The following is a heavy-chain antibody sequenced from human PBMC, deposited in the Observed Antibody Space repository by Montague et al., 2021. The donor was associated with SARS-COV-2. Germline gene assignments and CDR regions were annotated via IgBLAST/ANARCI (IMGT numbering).Heavy chain of an antibody. CDR1: GFSLSTSGMC. CDR2: IDWDDDK. J-gene: IGHJ2*01. V-gene: IGHV2-70*11. D-gene: IGHD3-10*01. Sequence: PALVKPTQTLTLTCTFSGFSLSTSGMCVSWIRQPPGKALEWLARIDWDDDKYYSTPLKTRLTISKDTSKNQVVLTMTNMDPVDTATYYCARTYGSGRGFDLWGQGTLVTVSS. CDR3: ARTYGSGRGFDL.